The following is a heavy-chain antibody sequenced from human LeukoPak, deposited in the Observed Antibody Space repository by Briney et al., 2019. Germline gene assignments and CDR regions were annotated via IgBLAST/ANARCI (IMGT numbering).Heavy chain of an antibody. D-gene: IGHD2-8*02. Sequence: PGGSLRLSCAASGFTLSSYWMHWVRQAPGKGLVWVSRIQSDGSTTTYADSVKGRFTVSRDNAENTLYLQMNSLRAEDTAVYYCARGTGYGFFDQWGQGTLVTVSS. CDR2: IQSDGSTT. CDR1: GFTLSSYW. V-gene: IGHV3-74*01. J-gene: IGHJ4*02. CDR3: ARGTGYGFFDQ.